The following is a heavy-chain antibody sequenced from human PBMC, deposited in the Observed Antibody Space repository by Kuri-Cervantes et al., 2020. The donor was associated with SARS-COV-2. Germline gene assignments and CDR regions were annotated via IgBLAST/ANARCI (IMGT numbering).Heavy chain of an antibody. Sequence: SGPTLVKPTQTLTLTCTFSGFSLNTSGVGVGWIGQPTGKALEWLALIHWDDNKYYGQSLKSRLTNTKDTSTNQVVLTVTNMDPVDTATYFCARMHYFFDYWGQGTLVTVSS. V-gene: IGHV2-5*05. CDR1: GFSLNTSGVG. D-gene: IGHD2-15*01. J-gene: IGHJ4*02. CDR3: ARMHYFFDY. CDR2: IHWDDNK.